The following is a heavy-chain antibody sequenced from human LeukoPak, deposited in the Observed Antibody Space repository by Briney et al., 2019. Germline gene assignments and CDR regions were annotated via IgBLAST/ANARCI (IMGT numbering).Heavy chain of an antibody. D-gene: IGHD1-20*01. CDR3: ARETYNWNDVDY. CDR1: GFSFSSYN. J-gene: IGHJ4*02. Sequence: GGSLRLSCAASGFSFSSYNMNWVRQAPGKGLEWVSYISCSSSYIYYADSVKGRFTISRDNAKNSLYLQMNSLRAEDTAVYYCARETYNWNDVDYWGQGTLVTVSS. CDR2: ISCSSSYI. V-gene: IGHV3-21*01.